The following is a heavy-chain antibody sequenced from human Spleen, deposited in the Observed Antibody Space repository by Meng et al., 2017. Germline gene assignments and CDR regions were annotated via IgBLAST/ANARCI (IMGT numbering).Heavy chain of an antibody. D-gene: IGHD5-12*01. CDR2: ISSSGSTI. CDR3: AKDGGWLRSTWTRFDS. J-gene: IGHJ4*02. Sequence: GESLKISCAASGFTFSDYYMSWIRQAPGKGLEWVSYISSSGSTIYYADSVKGRFTISRDNAKNSLYLQMNSLRPEDSALYFCAKDGGWLRSTWTRFDSWGQGTLVTVSS. V-gene: IGHV3-11*01. CDR1: GFTFSDYY.